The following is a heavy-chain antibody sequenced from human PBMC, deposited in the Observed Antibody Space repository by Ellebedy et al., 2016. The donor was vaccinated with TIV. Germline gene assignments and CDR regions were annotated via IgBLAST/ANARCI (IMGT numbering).Heavy chain of an antibody. V-gene: IGHV4-34*01. D-gene: IGHD3-22*01. CDR3: ARVYYDTSGYYSTFDY. CDR2: INHSGST. J-gene: IGHJ4*02. CDR1: GVSFSGYY. Sequence: SETLSLXXAVYGVSFSGYYWSWIRQPPGKGLEWIGEINHSGSTHYNPSLKSRVTISVDTSKNQFSQKVSSVTAADTAVYYCARVYYDTSGYYSTFDYWGQGTLVTVSS.